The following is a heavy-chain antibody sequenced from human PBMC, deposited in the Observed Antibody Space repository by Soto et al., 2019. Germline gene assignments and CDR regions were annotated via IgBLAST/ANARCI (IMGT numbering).Heavy chain of an antibody. CDR3: ASSMGRGGDDY. CDR1: GFTFSDYW. CDR2: IKTDGSEK. Sequence: EVQLVESGGGLVQPGGSLRLSCAASGFTFSDYWMSWVRQAPGKGLECVANIKTDGSEKYYVDPVKGRFTISRDSAKNSLYLQMHSLRAEDTAVYYCASSMGRGGDDYWGQGTLVAVSS. D-gene: IGHD3-10*01. J-gene: IGHJ4*02. V-gene: IGHV3-7*05.